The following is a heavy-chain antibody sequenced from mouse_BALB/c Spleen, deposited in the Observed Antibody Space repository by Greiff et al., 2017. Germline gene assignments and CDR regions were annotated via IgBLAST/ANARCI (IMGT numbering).Heavy chain of an antibody. CDR2: IDPYNGGT. J-gene: IGHJ4*01. Sequence: EVKLMESGPELVKPGASVKVSCKASGYSFTDYNMYWVKQSHGKSLEWIGYIDPYNGGTSYNQKFKGKATLTVDKSSSTAFMHLNSLTSEDSAVYYCARWGGYYPDYYAMDYWGQGTSVTVSS. CDR3: ARWGGYYPDYYAMDY. V-gene: IGHV1S135*01. CDR1: GYSFTDYN. D-gene: IGHD2-1*01.